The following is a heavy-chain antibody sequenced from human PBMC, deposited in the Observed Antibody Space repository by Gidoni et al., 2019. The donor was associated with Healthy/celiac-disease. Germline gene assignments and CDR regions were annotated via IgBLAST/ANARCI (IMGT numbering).Heavy chain of an antibody. CDR2: ISYDGMNK. D-gene: IGHD3-3*01. CDR3: AKERGPGGGDITIFGVVIGDFDY. Sequence: QEHLVESGGGVVQPGRSLRLSCAASGFPFRSYGMHWVRQAPGKGLEWVAVISYDGMNKIYADSVKGRFTISRDNSKNTLFLQMNSLRVEDTAVYYCAKERGPGGGDITIFGVVIGDFDYWGQGTLVTVSS. CDR1: GFPFRSYG. J-gene: IGHJ4*02. V-gene: IGHV3-30*18.